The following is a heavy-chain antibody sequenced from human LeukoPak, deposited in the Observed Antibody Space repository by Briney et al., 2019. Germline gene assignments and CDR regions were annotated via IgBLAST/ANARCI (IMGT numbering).Heavy chain of an antibody. CDR2: IKQDGSEK. V-gene: IGHV3-7*01. J-gene: IGHJ3*02. CDR3: ARGGYCSSTSCYLGAFDI. D-gene: IGHD2-2*01. CDR1: GFTCSSYW. Sequence: PGGSLRLSCAASGFTCSSYWMSWVHQAPGEELEWVANIKQDGSEKYSVDSVKGRFTISRDNADNSLYLQMNSLRAEDTAVYYCARGGYCSSTSCYLGAFDIWGQGTMVTVSS.